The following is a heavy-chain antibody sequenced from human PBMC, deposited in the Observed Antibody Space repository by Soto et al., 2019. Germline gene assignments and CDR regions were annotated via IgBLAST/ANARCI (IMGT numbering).Heavy chain of an antibody. CDR2: INPSGGST. V-gene: IGHV1-46*01. D-gene: IGHD6-19*01. J-gene: IGHJ4*02. Sequence: ASVKVSCKASGYTFTSYDINWVRQATGQGLEWMGIINPSGGSTSYAQKFQGRVTMTRDTSTSTVYMELSSLRSEDTAVYYCARGSSGWYLGYFDYWGQGTLVTVSS. CDR3: ARGSSGWYLGYFDY. CDR1: GYTFTSYD.